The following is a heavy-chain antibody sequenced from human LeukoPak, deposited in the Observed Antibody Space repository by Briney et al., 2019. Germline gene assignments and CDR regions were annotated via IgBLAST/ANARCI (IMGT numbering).Heavy chain of an antibody. CDR1: GFTFSNYA. CDR2: ITDSGGDT. V-gene: IGHV3-23*01. Sequence: GGSLRLSCTASGFTFSNYAMSWVRQAPGTGLEWFSAITDSGGDTYYSDSVKGRFIISRDNSKNTLYLQMNSLRAEDTAVYYCAKDRAPDYWGQGTLVTVSS. D-gene: IGHD3-10*01. CDR3: AKDRAPDY. J-gene: IGHJ4*02.